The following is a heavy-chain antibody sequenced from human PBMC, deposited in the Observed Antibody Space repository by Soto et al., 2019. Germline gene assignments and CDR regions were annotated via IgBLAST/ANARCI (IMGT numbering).Heavy chain of an antibody. CDR3: AKGRRFGAGASVY. D-gene: IGHD3-10*01. V-gene: IGHV3-23*01. J-gene: IGHJ4*02. Sequence: RGSLGLSCAAYGFTFSSYAMSWVRHAPGQGLEWASAISVSVGITYYADSVKGRVTISRDNSKNTLYLQMNSLRAEDTAVYYCAKGRRFGAGASVYSGQ. CDR1: GFTFSSYA. CDR2: ISVSVGIT.